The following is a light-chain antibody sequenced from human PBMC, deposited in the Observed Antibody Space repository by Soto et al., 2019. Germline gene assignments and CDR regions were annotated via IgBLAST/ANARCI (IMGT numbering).Light chain of an antibody. V-gene: IGLV1-44*01. CDR1: SPNIGSNT. CDR2: SNN. Sequence: QLVLTQPPSASGTPGQRVTISCSGSSPNIGSNTVNWYQQLPGTAPKLLIYSNNQRPSGVPDRFSGSKSGTSASLAISGLQSEDEADYYCVAWDDSLNGWVFGGGTKVTVL. CDR3: VAWDDSLNGWV. J-gene: IGLJ3*02.